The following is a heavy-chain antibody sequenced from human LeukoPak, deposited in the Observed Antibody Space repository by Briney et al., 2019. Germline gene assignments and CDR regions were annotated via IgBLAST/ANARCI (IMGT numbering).Heavy chain of an antibody. D-gene: IGHD3-10*01. CDR3: ARGGVLLWFGELSHYYFDC. Sequence: GGSLRLSCAASGFTFSSYAMHWVRQAPGKGLEWVAVISYDGSNKYYADSVKGRFTISRDNSKNTLYLQMNSLRAEDTAVYYCARGGVLLWFGELSHYYFDCWGQGTLVTVSS. V-gene: IGHV3-30*04. CDR1: GFTFSSYA. J-gene: IGHJ4*02. CDR2: ISYDGSNK.